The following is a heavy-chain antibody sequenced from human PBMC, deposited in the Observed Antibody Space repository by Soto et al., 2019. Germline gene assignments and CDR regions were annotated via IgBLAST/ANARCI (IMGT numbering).Heavy chain of an antibody. J-gene: IGHJ6*02. CDR1: GGTFSSYA. Sequence: SVKVSCKASGGTFSSYAISWVRQAPGQGLEWMGGIIPIFGTANYAQKFQGRVTITADKSTSTAYMELSSLRSEDTAVYYCASPRGPSRYSSYYYYGMDVWGQGTTVTVSS. V-gene: IGHV1-69*06. D-gene: IGHD3-9*01. CDR2: IIPIFGTA. CDR3: ASPRGPSRYSSYYYYGMDV.